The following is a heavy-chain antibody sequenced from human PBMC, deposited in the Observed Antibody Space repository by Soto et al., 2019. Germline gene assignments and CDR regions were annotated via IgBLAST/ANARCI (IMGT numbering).Heavy chain of an antibody. Sequence: GESLKISCKGSGYKFSNHWIAWVRQMPGKGLEWMGIIYPGDSDTRYSPSFQGQVTISADKSINTANVQWGSLKATDTAIYYCARGGYGFSYFDPWGQGTLVTVSS. V-gene: IGHV5-51*01. CDR2: IYPGDSDT. CDR1: GYKFSNHW. CDR3: ARGGYGFSYFDP. D-gene: IGHD2-15*01. J-gene: IGHJ5*02.